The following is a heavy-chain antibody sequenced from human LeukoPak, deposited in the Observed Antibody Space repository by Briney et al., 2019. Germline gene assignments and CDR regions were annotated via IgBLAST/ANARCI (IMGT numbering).Heavy chain of an antibody. CDR1: GYTFTSYG. CDR2: ISAYNGNT. J-gene: IGHJ4*02. Sequence: GASVKVSCKASGYTFTSYGISWVRQAPGQGLEWMGWISAYNGNTNYAQKLQGRVTMTTDTSTSTAYMELRSLRSDDTAVYYCAGTEIYYDSSGYYYPGWSYWGQGTLVTVSS. CDR3: AGTEIYYDSSGYYYPGWSY. V-gene: IGHV1-18*01. D-gene: IGHD3-22*01.